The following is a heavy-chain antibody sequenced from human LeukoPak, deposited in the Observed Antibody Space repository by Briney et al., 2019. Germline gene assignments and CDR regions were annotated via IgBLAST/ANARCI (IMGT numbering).Heavy chain of an antibody. D-gene: IGHD5-12*01. J-gene: IGHJ6*03. CDR3: ARQGGYDSFDYYYYYMDV. CDR1: GYSFTSYW. V-gene: IGHV5-51*01. CDR2: IYPGDSDT. Sequence: GESLKISCKGSGYSFTSYWIGWVRQMPGKGLEWMGIIYPGDSDTRYSPSFQGQVTISADKSISTAYLQWSSLKASDTAMYYRARQGGYDSFDYYYYYMDVWGKGTTVTVSS.